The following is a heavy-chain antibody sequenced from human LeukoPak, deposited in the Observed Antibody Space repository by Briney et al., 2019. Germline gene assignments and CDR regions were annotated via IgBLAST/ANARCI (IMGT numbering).Heavy chain of an antibody. CDR2: ISGAGIT. Sequence: GGSLRLSCTPSGFTVSGTHMTWVRQAPGKGLEWVSVISGAGITYYADSVKGRFTFSRDNSKNTLFLQMNSLRAEDTAVYYCAKVMLGTVALDCWGQGTLVTVSS. J-gene: IGHJ4*02. V-gene: IGHV3-53*05. CDR3: AKVMLGTVALDC. CDR1: GFTVSGTH. D-gene: IGHD4-23*01.